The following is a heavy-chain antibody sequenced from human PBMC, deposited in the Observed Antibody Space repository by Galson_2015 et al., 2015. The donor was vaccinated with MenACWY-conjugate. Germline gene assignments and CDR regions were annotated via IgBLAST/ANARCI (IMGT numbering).Heavy chain of an antibody. CDR2: ISPLSVYL. D-gene: IGHD3-10*01. CDR1: GFTFRRFG. V-gene: IGHV3-21*01. J-gene: IGHJ6*02. CDR3: ARSRSGPNYYYGFDV. Sequence: SLRLSCAASGFTFRRFGMHWVRQAPGKGLEWVSSISPLSVYLNYGDSLKGRSTISRDNAKNSLFLQMDSLRAEDTAVYYCARSRSGPNYYYGFDVWGPGTTVTVSS.